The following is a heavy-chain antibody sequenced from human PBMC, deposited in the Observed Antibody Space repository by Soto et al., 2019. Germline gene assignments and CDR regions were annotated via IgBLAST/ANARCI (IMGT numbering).Heavy chain of an antibody. Sequence: GQLVQSGAELKKPGSSVKISCKAPGGTFNTFPFSWVRQAPGQGLEWMGGIVPIFGSANYARKFQGRVTITADKSTTAVYMELASLRSDDTAVYYCARGCIAVTTHLCYWGQGTLVTVSS. CDR3: ARGCIAVTTHLCY. CDR2: IVPIFGSA. D-gene: IGHD4-17*01. J-gene: IGHJ4*02. CDR1: GGTFNTFP. V-gene: IGHV1-69*06.